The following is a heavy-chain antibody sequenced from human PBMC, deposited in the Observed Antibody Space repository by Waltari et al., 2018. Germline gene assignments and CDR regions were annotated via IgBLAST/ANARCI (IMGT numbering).Heavy chain of an antibody. J-gene: IGHJ4*02. CDR1: GLRFTNYW. V-gene: IGHV5-51*01. CDR2: IYPGDSDT. CDR3: ARGILGSGFHV. D-gene: IGHD2-21*01. Sequence: EVQLVQSGGEVKKPGESLKISCKGSGLRFTNYWIGWVRQKPGKGLQWMGIIYPGDSDTRYSTSFQGQVTISADMSTHPAYLYWTSLKASDTAMYYCARGILGSGFHVWGQGTLVTVSS.